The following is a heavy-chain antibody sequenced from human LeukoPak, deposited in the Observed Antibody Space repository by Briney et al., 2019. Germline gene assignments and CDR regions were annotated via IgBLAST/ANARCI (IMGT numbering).Heavy chain of an antibody. J-gene: IGHJ6*02. CDR3: ARAAGNENDGMDV. V-gene: IGHV3-21*01. Sequence: NTGGSLRLSCAAPGFTFSTYAMNWVRQAPGKGLEWVSSISSSGNYMYNADSVKGRFTISRDNAKNSLFLQMNSLRAEDTAVYYCARAAGNENDGMDVWGQGTTVTVSS. CDR1: GFTFSTYA. D-gene: IGHD6-13*01. CDR2: ISSSGNYM.